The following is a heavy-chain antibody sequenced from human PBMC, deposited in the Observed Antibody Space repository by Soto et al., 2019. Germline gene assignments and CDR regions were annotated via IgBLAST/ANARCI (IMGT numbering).Heavy chain of an antibody. CDR1: GGSISSYY. CDR2: IYYSGST. D-gene: IGHD2-15*01. V-gene: IGHV4-59*01. Sequence: SETLSLTCTVSGGSISSYYWSLIRQPPGKGLEWIGYIYYSGSTNYNPSLKSRVTISVDTSKNQFSLKLSSVTAADTAVYYCAGWVVVSGYAFDIRGQETMVTV. J-gene: IGHJ3*02. CDR3: AGWVVVSGYAFDI.